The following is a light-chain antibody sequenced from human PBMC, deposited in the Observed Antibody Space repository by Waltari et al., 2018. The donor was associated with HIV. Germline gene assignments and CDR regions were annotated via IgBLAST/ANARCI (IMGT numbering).Light chain of an antibody. J-gene: IGKJ1*01. CDR1: RTILFDSNNKNY. CDR3: QQYFSTPPT. V-gene: IGKV4-1*01. CDR2: WAS. Sequence: DIVMTQSPDSLPVSLGERATINCKSSRTILFDSNNKNYLAWYQQKPGQPPKVLIYWASTRESGVPDRFSGSGSGTDFTLTISRLQPEDVTVYYCQQYFSTPPTFGQGTRVGI.